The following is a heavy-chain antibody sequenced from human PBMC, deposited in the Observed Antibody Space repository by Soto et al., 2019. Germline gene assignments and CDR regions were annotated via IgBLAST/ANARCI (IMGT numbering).Heavy chain of an antibody. J-gene: IGHJ5*02. CDR1: GFTFSSLA. V-gene: IGHV3-23*01. CDR2: ISSGGDTT. CDR3: VTRWLDP. Sequence: GRSLRLSCAASGFTFSSLAMNCVRQAPWKGPEWVSVISSGGDTTYYADSVKGRFTISRDDSKNTLYLQMNSRRAEDTAVYYCVTRWLDPWGQGTRVTVSS.